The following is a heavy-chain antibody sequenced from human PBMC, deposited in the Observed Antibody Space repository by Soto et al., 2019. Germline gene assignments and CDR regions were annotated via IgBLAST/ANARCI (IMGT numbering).Heavy chain of an antibody. Sequence: PSETLSLTCTVSGGSINNYYWSWIRQPPGKGLEWIGYIFYLGNTIYNPSLNGRVTILVDTSRNQFSLKLTSVTAADTAVYYCKRYYGVPVACQGMAVWGRGTTVTVSS. V-gene: IGHV4-59*01. CDR2: IFYLGNT. CDR1: GGSINNYY. CDR3: KRYYGVPVACQGMAV. D-gene: IGHD3-3*01. J-gene: IGHJ6*02.